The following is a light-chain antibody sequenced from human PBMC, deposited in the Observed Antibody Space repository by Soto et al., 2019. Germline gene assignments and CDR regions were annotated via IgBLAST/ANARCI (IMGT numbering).Light chain of an antibody. Sequence: DIVMTQSPESLAVSLGERATINCKSSQSILYSTNNTNYLGWYQQKPGHPPRLLIYLASTRESGVPDRFSGSGSRTDFTLTISSLQAEDVAVYYCQQYYSIPYTFGQGTKLEIK. CDR2: LAS. V-gene: IGKV4-1*01. J-gene: IGKJ2*01. CDR1: QSILYSTNNTNY. CDR3: QQYYSIPYT.